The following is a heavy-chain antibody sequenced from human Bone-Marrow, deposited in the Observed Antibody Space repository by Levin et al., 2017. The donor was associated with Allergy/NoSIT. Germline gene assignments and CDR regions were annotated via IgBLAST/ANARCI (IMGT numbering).Heavy chain of an antibody. CDR2: FDLEDGKP. CDR1: GYALTDLY. Sequence: PGESLKISCKASGYALTDLYIHWVRQAPGKGLEWMGGFDLEDGKPVYAQKFQGRVTMTEDTSTDTAYMELSSLISDDTAVYYCATFYGPGISFDYWGQGTLVTVSS. CDR3: ATFYGPGISFDY. V-gene: IGHV1-24*01. J-gene: IGHJ4*02. D-gene: IGHD2/OR15-2a*01.